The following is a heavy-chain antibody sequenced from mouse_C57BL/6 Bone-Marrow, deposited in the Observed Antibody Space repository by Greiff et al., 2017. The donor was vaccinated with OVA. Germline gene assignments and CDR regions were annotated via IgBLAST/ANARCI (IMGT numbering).Heavy chain of an antibody. V-gene: IGHV3-6*01. CDR1: GYSITSGYY. D-gene: IGHD2-5*01. Sequence: EVKLQESGPGLVKPSQSLSLTCSVTGYSITSGYYWNWIRQFPGNKLEWMGYISYDGSNNYNPSLKNRISITRDTSKNQFFLKLNSVTTEDTATYYCAREGGYSKNYFDYWGQGTTLTVSS. J-gene: IGHJ2*01. CDR2: ISYDGSN. CDR3: AREGGYSKNYFDY.